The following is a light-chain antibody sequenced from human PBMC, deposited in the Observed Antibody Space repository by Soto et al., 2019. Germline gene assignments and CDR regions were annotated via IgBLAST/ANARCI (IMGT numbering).Light chain of an antibody. J-gene: IGKJ1*01. CDR3: QQYGYSFWT. V-gene: IGKV3-20*01. CDR1: QSVSNY. CDR2: SAS. Sequence: EIVLTQSPSTLSLSPGERATLSCMASQSVSNYLAWYQQKPGQAPRLLIYSASSRATGIPDRFSGSGSGADYTLTISSLEPEDSAMYYCQQYGYSFWTFGQGTKVDIK.